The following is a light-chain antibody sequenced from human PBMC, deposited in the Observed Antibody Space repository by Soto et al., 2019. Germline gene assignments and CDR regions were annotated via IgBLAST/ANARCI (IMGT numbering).Light chain of an antibody. CDR1: SSNIGSNA. J-gene: IGLJ1*01. CDR3: AAWDDTLNGPLNV. Sequence: QSVLSQPPSASGTPGQRVTISWSGSSSNIGSNAVSWYQHLPGTAPKLLIYSNNQRPSGVPDRFSGSKSGYSASLAISGLQSEDEADYYCAAWDDTLNGPLNVFGTGTKLTVL. CDR2: SNN. V-gene: IGLV1-44*01.